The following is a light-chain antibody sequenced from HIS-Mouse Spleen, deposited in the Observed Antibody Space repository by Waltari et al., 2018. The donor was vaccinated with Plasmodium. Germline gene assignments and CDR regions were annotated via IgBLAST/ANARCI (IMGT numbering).Light chain of an antibody. V-gene: IGKV1-33*01. J-gene: IGKJ3*01. CDR2: DAS. CDR1: QDISNY. Sequence: DIQMTQSPSSLSASVGARVTITCQASQDISNYLNWYQQKPGKAPKLLIYDASNLETGVPSRFRGSGSGTEFTFTISSLQPEDIATYYCQQYDNLPPLFTFGPGTKVDIK. CDR3: QQYDNLPPLFT.